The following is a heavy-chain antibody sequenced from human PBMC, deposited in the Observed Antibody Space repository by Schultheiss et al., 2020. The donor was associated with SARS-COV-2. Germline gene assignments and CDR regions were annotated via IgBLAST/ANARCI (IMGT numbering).Heavy chain of an antibody. D-gene: IGHD6-6*01. Sequence: GESLKISCKGSGYSFTNYWIAWVRQVPEKGLEWMGIIYPGDSDTRYSPSFQGQVTISADKSISTAYLQWSSLKASDTAMYYCARGGYSSSSGRPTYYYYYYGMDVWGQGTTVTVSS. J-gene: IGHJ6*02. CDR2: IYPGDSDT. V-gene: IGHV5-51*01. CDR3: ARGGYSSSSGRPTYYYYYYGMDV. CDR1: GYSFTNYW.